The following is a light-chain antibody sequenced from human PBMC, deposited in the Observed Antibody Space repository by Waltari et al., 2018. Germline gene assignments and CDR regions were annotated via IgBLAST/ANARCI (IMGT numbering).Light chain of an antibody. CDR2: AAS. Sequence: DIQMTQSPSSVSASVGDRVTTTCRATQDISSWLAWYQQKPGKAPNLLIYAASNLETGIPSRFSGSGSGTDFTLTINSLQPEDFATYYCLQTNTFPRAFGQGTKV. CDR1: QDISSW. V-gene: IGKV1-12*01. CDR3: LQTNTFPRA. J-gene: IGKJ1*01.